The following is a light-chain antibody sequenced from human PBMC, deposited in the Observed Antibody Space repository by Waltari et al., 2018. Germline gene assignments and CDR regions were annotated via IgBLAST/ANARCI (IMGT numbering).Light chain of an antibody. CDR3: SSYTTSRTYV. CDR2: EVT. V-gene: IGLV2-14*01. Sequence: QSALTQPASVSGSPGQSITIPSTGTNSDVGRYNFVSWFQQHPGEAPKLMIYEVTNRPSGVSNRFSGSKSGNTASLIISGLQGEDEADYYCSSYTTSRTYVFGTGTKVTVL. J-gene: IGLJ1*01. CDR1: NSDVGRYNF.